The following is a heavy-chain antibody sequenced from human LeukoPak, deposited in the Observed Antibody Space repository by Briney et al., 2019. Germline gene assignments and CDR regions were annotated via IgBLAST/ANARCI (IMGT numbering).Heavy chain of an antibody. D-gene: IGHD3-22*01. CDR1: GFTFSSYA. Sequence: PGGSLRLSCAASGFTFSSYAMHWVRQAPGKGLEWVAVISYDGSNKYYADSVKGRFTISRDNSKNTLYLQMNSLRAEDTAVYYCARDHFEVYYDSSGYYYFDYWGQGTLVTVSS. CDR2: ISYDGSNK. J-gene: IGHJ4*02. V-gene: IGHV3-30-3*01. CDR3: ARDHFEVYYDSSGYYYFDY.